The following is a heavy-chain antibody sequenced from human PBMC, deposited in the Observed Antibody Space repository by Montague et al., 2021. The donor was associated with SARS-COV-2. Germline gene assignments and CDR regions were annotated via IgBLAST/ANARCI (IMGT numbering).Heavy chain of an antibody. D-gene: IGHD3-22*01. CDR3: ARSQYHYDSDGYSDAFNV. CDR2: VNDHGGTA. Sequence: SLRLSCAASGFSFSDYAMHWVGQAPGKRLEYVSTVNDHGGTAYYADSVKGRFTISRDNARNMLYLQMGSLRTEDMAVYYCARSQYHYDSDGYSDAFNVWGQGTMVIVSS. V-gene: IGHV3-64*02. CDR1: GFSFSDYA. J-gene: IGHJ3*01.